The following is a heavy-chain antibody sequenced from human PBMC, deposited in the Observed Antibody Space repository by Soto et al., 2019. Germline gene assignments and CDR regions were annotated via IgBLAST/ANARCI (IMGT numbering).Heavy chain of an antibody. CDR3: TRQVLGGFRNDY. CDR1: GYSFSSYW. CDR2: IYPGDSNT. J-gene: IGHJ4*02. D-gene: IGHD3-3*02. Sequence: RGESLKISCKGSGYSFSSYWIGWVRQMPGRGLEWMGIIYPGDSNTRYSPSFQGQVTISADKSISSAYLQWSSLQASDTAIYYCTRQVLGGFRNDYWGQGTLVTVSS. V-gene: IGHV5-51*01.